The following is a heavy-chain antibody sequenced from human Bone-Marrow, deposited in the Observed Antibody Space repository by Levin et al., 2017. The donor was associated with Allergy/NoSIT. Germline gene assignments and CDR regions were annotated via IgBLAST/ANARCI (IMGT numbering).Heavy chain of an antibody. CDR1: GYTFTDYY. D-gene: IGHD3-16*01. V-gene: IGHV1-2*07. Sequence: ASVKVSCKASGYTFTDYYINWMRQAPGQGLEWVGWVDPITGGTNYAPTFHFLFTTTRDTSVTTAYLELSRLTSDDTAMYFCASWTTAWGAFDIWGQGTMVTVSS. CDR2: VDPITGGT. CDR3: ASWTTAWGAFDI. J-gene: IGHJ3*02.